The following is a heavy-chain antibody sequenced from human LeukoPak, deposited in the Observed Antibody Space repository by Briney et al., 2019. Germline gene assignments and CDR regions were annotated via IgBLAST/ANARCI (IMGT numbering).Heavy chain of an antibody. V-gene: IGHV4-39*01. CDR1: GDSINSRSYY. J-gene: IGHJ4*02. CDR2: LYYGGNT. Sequence: TSETLSVSCTVSGDSINSRSYYWDWIRQPPGEGLEWIGNLYYGGNTHYNPSLKSRVTISADTSNNQFSLKLSSVTAADTAVYYCARGPDFYDRSGYYPIGGQGTLVTVSS. CDR3: ARGPDFYDRSGYYPI. D-gene: IGHD3-22*01.